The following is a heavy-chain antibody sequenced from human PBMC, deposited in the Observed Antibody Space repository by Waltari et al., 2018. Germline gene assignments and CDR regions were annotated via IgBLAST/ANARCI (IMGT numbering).Heavy chain of an antibody. CDR1: GYSFTSYW. J-gene: IGHJ3*02. CDR2: IYPGDSDT. V-gene: IGHV5-51*01. Sequence: EVQLVQSGAEVKKPGESLKISCKGSGYSFTSYWIGWVRQMPGKGLEGMGIIYPGDSDTRYSPSFQGQVTISADKSISTAYLQWSSLKASDTAMYYCARNQRFYYDSSGYYPDAFDIWGQGTMVTVSS. CDR3: ARNQRFYYDSSGYYPDAFDI. D-gene: IGHD3-22*01.